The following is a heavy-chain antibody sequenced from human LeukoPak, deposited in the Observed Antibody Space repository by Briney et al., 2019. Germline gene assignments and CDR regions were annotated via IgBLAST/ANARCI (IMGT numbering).Heavy chain of an antibody. D-gene: IGHD5-18*01. CDR1: GGSISGYY. Sequence: PSETLSLTCTVSGGSISGYYWSWIRQPPEKGLEWIGFIYYSGSTNYNPSLKSRVTISVDTSKNQFSLKLSSVTAADTAVYYCARGGYSKFDYWGQGTLVTVSS. V-gene: IGHV4-59*01. CDR3: ARGGYSKFDY. CDR2: IYYSGST. J-gene: IGHJ4*02.